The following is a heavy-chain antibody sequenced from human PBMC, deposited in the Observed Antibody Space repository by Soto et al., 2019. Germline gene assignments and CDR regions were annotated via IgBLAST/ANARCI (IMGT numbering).Heavy chain of an antibody. CDR1: GFPFSGHW. Sequence: GGSLRLSCVASGFPFSGHWMSLVRQAPGKGLEWVANIKQDGSEEHYVDSVKGRFTVSRDNAKNSLHLQMNSLRAEDTAVYYCARVVGATNTLHNWGQGTLVTVSS. J-gene: IGHJ4*02. V-gene: IGHV3-7*01. CDR2: IKQDGSEE. CDR3: ARVVGATNTLHN. D-gene: IGHD1-26*01.